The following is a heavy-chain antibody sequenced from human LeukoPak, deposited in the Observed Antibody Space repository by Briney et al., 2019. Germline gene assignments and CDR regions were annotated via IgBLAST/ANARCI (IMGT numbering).Heavy chain of an antibody. CDR3: ARDGSGSYGWFDP. V-gene: IGHV3-30*03. CDR1: GFTFSSYG. CDR2: ISSDGSNK. J-gene: IGHJ5*02. D-gene: IGHD1-26*01. Sequence: PGRSLRLSCAASGFTFSSYGMHWVRQAPGKGLEWVAVISSDGSNKYYADSVKGRFTISRDNSKNTLYLQVNSLRAEDTAVYYCARDGSGSYGWFDPWGQGTLVTVSS.